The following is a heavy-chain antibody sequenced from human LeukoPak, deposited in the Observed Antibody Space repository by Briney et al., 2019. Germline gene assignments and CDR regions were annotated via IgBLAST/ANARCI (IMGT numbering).Heavy chain of an antibody. CDR1: GFTFSTNW. D-gene: IGHD6-19*01. CDR2: MNPDGSEK. CDR3: AKDMESVAGYRASFDY. J-gene: IGHJ4*02. Sequence: PGASLRLSCAASGFTFSTNWMNWVRQAPGKGLEWVANMNPDGSEKRYVDSVKGRFTISRDNAKNSLYLQMNSLRAEDTAVYYCAKDMESVAGYRASFDYWGQGTLVTVSS. V-gene: IGHV3-7*03.